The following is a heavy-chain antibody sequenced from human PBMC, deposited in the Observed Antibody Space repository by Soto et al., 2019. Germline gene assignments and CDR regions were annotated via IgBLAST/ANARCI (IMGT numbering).Heavy chain of an antibody. V-gene: IGHV4-39*01. CDR2: IYYSGST. Sequence: SETLSLTCTVSGGSISSSFYYWGWIRQPPGKGLEWIGSIYYSGSTYYNPSLRSRVTISVDTSKNQFSLKLSSVTAADTAVYYCARPCNYGSGSYLYYFDVWGQGTLVTVSS. D-gene: IGHD3-10*01. CDR3: ARPCNYGSGSYLYYFDV. J-gene: IGHJ4*02. CDR1: GGSISSSFYY.